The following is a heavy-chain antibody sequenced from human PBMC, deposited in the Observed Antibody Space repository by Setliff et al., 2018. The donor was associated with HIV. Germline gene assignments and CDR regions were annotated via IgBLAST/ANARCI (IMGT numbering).Heavy chain of an antibody. Sequence: GGSLRLSCAASGFTFSTYSMNWVRQAPGKGLEWVSYISSRGRTIYYADSVKGRFTISRDNAKNSLYLQMNSLRAEDTAMYYCSRDHPAAGFIFDYWGQGTLVTSPQ. CDR3: SRDHPAAGFIFDY. J-gene: IGHJ4*02. D-gene: IGHD6-13*01. CDR1: GFTFSTYS. CDR2: ISSRGRTI. V-gene: IGHV3-48*04.